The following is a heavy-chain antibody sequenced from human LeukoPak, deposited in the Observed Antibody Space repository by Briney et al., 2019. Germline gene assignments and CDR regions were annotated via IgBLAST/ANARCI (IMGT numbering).Heavy chain of an antibody. D-gene: IGHD3-10*01. CDR1: GYSISSGHW. CDR2: IYHSGGI. V-gene: IGHV4-28*05. CDR3: ARLRGSGSYYGLGSYHMDV. J-gene: IGHJ6*03. Sequence: PSETLSLTCTVSGYSISSGHWWGWIRQPPGKGLEWIGYIYHSGGIYYNPSLKSRVTISVDTSKNQFSLKLSSVTAADTAVYFCARLRGSGSYYGLGSYHMDVWGKGITVTISS.